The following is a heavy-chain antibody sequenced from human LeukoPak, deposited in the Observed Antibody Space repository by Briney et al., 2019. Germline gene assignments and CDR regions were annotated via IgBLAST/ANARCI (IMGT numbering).Heavy chain of an antibody. CDR3: ARDVKYYGSGSYYGDY. V-gene: IGHV3-21*01. CDR2: ISNSSSYI. Sequence: GGSLRLSCAASGFTFSSYNMNWVRQAPGKGLEWVSSISNSSSYIYYADSVKGRFTISRDNAKNSLYLQTNSLRAEDTAVYYCARDVKYYGSGSYYGDYWGQGTLVTVSS. CDR1: GFTFSSYN. J-gene: IGHJ4*02. D-gene: IGHD3-10*01.